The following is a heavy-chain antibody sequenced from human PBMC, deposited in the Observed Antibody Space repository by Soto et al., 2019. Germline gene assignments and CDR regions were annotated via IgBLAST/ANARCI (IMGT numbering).Heavy chain of an antibody. J-gene: IGHJ6*04. CDR3: ARTPTGSGHLFHYSGMAV. D-gene: IGHD3-22*01. V-gene: IGHV4-59*01. CDR1: GGSISSYY. Sequence: SETLSLTCTVSGGSISSYYWSWIRQPPGKGLEWIGYIYYSGSTNYNPSLKSRVTISVDTSKNQFSLKLSSVTAADTAVYYCARTPTGSGHLFHYSGMAVWGKGTTVTVPS. CDR2: IYYSGST.